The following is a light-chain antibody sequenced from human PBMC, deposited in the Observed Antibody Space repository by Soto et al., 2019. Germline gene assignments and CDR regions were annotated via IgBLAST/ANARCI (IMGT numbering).Light chain of an antibody. Sequence: QSVLTQPASVSGSPGQSIAISCTGTSSDVGAYNYVSWYQQYPGKAPKLIIQDVSNRPSGISNRFSGSKSGNTASLTISGLQAEDEADYYCSSFTTANPRVFGTGTKVTVL. V-gene: IGLV2-14*03. CDR1: SSDVGAYNY. J-gene: IGLJ1*01. CDR2: DVS. CDR3: SSFTTANPRV.